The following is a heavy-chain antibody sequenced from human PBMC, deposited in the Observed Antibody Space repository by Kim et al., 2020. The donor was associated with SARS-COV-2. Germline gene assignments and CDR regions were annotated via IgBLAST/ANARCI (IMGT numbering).Heavy chain of an antibody. CDR2: IYHNGAT. J-gene: IGHJ6*02. V-gene: IGHV4-4*08. Sequence: SETLSLTCSVSGGSISRDYWIWIRQPPGKGLEWIGYIYHNGATNYSPSLRSRVTMSVDASKNFFSLKLTSVTTTDAAVYFCARWISPYGLVVGGQGTT. CDR3: ARWISPYGLVV. CDR1: GGSISRDY. D-gene: IGHD5-12*01.